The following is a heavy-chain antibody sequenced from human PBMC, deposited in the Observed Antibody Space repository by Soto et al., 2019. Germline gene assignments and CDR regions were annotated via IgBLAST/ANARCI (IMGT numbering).Heavy chain of an antibody. CDR1: GGSISSYY. CDR3: ARGVGYDFWSGYYPFDP. J-gene: IGHJ5*02. CDR2: IYYSGST. Sequence: QVQLQESGPGLVKPSETLSLTCTVSGGSISSYYWSWIRQPPGKGLEWIGYIYYSGSTNYNPSLKSRVTISVDTSKNQFSLKLSSVTAADTAVYYCARGVGYDFWSGYYPFDPWGQGTLVTVSS. D-gene: IGHD3-3*01. V-gene: IGHV4-59*01.